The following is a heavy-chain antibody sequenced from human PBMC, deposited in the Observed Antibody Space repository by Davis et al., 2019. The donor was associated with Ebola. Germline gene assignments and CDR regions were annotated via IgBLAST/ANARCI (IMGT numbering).Heavy chain of an antibody. Sequence: GESLKISCAASGFTFSSYGMHWVRQAPGKGLEWVAVIWYDGSNKYYADSVKGRFTISRDNSKNTLYLQMNSLRAEDTAVYYCAREPWDLRFLEWLLSYGMDVWGQGTTVTVSS. J-gene: IGHJ6*02. CDR2: IWYDGSNK. V-gene: IGHV3-33*01. CDR1: GFTFSSYG. D-gene: IGHD3-3*01. CDR3: AREPWDLRFLEWLLSYGMDV.